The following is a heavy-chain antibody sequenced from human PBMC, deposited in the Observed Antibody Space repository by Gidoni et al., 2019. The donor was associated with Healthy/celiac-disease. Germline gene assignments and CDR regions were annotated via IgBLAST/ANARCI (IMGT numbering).Heavy chain of an antibody. CDR2: IYDSGST. CDR1: VGSIRSGAYY. V-gene: IGHV4-30-4*01. D-gene: IGHD3-22*01. Sequence: QVQLQESGPGLVKPSQTLSLTCPVAVGSIRSGAYYWSWIRQPPGKGLEWIGYIYDSGSTYYNPALKSRVTISVDTSKNQFSLKLSSVTAADTAGYYCAREAYYYDSSGYDSRGLFDYWGQGTLVTVSS. J-gene: IGHJ4*02. CDR3: AREAYYYDSSGYDSRGLFDY.